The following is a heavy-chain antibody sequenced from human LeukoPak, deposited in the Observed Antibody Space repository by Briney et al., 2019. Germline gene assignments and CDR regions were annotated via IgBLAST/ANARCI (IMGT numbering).Heavy chain of an antibody. V-gene: IGHV4-4*07. CDR2: IYTTGMT. CDR1: SGSINSYW. D-gene: IGHD3-16*02. CDR3: ARAGYTISSYRFDY. Sequence: SETLSLTCSVSSGSINSYWWSWIRQPAGKGLEFIGRIYTTGMTNYNPSLKSRVSMSVDTSKNQFSLELRSVTAADAAVYFCARAGYTISSYRFDYWGQGALVTVSS. J-gene: IGHJ4*02.